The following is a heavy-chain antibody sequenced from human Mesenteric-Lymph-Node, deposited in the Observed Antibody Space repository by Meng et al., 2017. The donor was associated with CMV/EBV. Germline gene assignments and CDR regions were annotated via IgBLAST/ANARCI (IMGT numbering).Heavy chain of an antibody. CDR2: IKEDGSEK. CDR1: GFTFSSYW. Sequence: GGSLRLSCVASGFTFSSYWMSWVRQAPGKGLEWVANIKEDGSEKYYVDSVKGRFTISRDNVKNSLFLQMNSLRAEDTAVYYCARKPPDFWGQGTLVTVSS. V-gene: IGHV3-7*01. CDR3: ARKPPDF. J-gene: IGHJ4*02.